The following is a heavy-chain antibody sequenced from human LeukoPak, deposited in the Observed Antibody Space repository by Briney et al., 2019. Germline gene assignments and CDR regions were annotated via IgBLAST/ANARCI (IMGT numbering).Heavy chain of an antibody. Sequence: GGSLRLSCAASGFTFSNYAMSWVRQAPGKGLEWVSSITGNSLNTYQADFIKGRFTISRDDSKNTLYLHLSSLSVEDTAVYYCAKLQDFYDNSGYSYFDNWGQGTLVTVYS. CDR2: ITGNSLNT. CDR1: GFTFSNYA. D-gene: IGHD3-22*01. CDR3: AKLQDFYDNSGYSYFDN. J-gene: IGHJ4*02. V-gene: IGHV3-23*01.